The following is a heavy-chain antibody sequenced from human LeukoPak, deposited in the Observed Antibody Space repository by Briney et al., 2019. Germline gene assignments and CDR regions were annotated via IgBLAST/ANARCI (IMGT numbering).Heavy chain of an antibody. D-gene: IGHD6-13*01. Sequence: PSETLSLTCTVSGGSISSYYWSWIRQPAGKGLEWIGRIYTSGSTNYNPSLKSRVTISLDKSKNQFSLKLSSVTAADTAVYYCAREFGRGRYSSSWYGGVFYFDYWGQGTLVTFSS. CDR1: GGSISSYY. V-gene: IGHV4-4*07. J-gene: IGHJ4*02. CDR3: AREFGRGRYSSSWYGGVFYFDY. CDR2: IYTSGST.